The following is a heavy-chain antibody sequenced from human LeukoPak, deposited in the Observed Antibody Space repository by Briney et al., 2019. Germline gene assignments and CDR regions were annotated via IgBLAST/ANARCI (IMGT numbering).Heavy chain of an antibody. J-gene: IGHJ5*02. CDR3: ATLLGGPAAMGNNWFDP. V-gene: IGHV1-24*01. D-gene: IGHD2-2*01. CDR1: GYTLTELS. CDR2: FHPEDGET. Sequence: ASVKVSCKVSGYTLTELSMHWVRQAPGKGLEWIGGFHPEDGETIYAQKFQGRVTMTEDTSTDTAYMELSSLRSEDTAVYYCATLLGGPAAMGNNWFDPWGQGTLVTVSS.